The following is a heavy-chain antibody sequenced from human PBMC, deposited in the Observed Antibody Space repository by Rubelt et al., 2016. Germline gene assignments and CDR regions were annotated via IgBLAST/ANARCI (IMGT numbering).Heavy chain of an antibody. D-gene: IGHD3-22*01. CDR2: INHSGGT. J-gene: IGHJ4*02. CDR3: ARGKEGLGVTMMDY. CDR1: GGSFSGYY. Sequence: QVQLQQWGAGLLKPSETLSLTCAVYGGSFSGYYWSWIRQPPGTGLEWIGEINHSGGTNYNPSLKSRVTISVDTSKNQFSLKLSSVTAADTAVYYCARGKEGLGVTMMDYWGQGTLVTVSS. V-gene: IGHV4-34*01.